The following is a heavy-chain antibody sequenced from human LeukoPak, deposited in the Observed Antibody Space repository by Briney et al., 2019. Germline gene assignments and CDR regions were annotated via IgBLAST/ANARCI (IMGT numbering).Heavy chain of an antibody. CDR3: ARGGYIGYSSSWYRGKTDY. CDR2: IDHSGST. Sequence: SETLSLTCAVYGGSFSGYYWSWIRQPPGKGLEWIGEIDHSGSTNYNPSLKSRVTISVDTSKNQFSLKLSSVTTADTAVYYCARGGYIGYSSSWYRGKTDYWGQGTLVTVSS. J-gene: IGHJ4*02. CDR1: GGSFSGYY. D-gene: IGHD6-13*01. V-gene: IGHV4-34*01.